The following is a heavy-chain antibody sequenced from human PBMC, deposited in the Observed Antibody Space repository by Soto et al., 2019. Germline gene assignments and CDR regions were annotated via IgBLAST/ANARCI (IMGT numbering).Heavy chain of an antibody. V-gene: IGHV4-4*08. CDR2: TSNSAPT. J-gene: IGHJ4*02. CDR1: GGSISSYH. D-gene: IGHD3-3*01. CDR3: ARLFRDVYNAVEY. Sequence: VQLQESGPGLVKPSETLSLTCTVSGGSISSYHWSWIRQSPGKGLEWIWYTSNSAPTIYNPSLKRRGTISADTSKNQFSLRLSSVTAADTAVYFCARLFRDVYNAVEYWGQGALVTVSS.